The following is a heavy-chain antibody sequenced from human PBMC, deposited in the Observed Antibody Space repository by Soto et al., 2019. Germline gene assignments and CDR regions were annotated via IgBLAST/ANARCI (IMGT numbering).Heavy chain of an antibody. CDR1: XGSFSGYX. D-gene: IGHD6-13*01. V-gene: IGHV4-34*01. Sequence: PSEXXSXXCVXXXGSFSGYXWXXXRQPPGKGLEWIGEINHSGSTNYNPSLKSRVTISVDTSKNQFSLKLSSVTAADTAVYYCAGSSSWYGRDYWGQGTLVPVSS. J-gene: IGHJ4*02. CDR2: INHSGST. CDR3: AGSSSWYGRDY.